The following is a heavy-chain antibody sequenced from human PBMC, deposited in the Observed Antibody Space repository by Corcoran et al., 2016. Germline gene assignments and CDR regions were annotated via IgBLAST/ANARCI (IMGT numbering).Heavy chain of an antibody. CDR1: GYSFTTYW. D-gene: IGHD6-19*01. CDR3: ARPPRTGQVAGHDAFDI. CDR2: IYPGDSDT. V-gene: IGHV5-51*01. Sequence: EVQLVQSGAEVKQPGESLKISWKGSGYSFTTYWNGWGRQMPGKGLEWLGIIYPGDSDTRYSPSFQGQVIISADKSISTAYLQWKSLKASDTAMYYCARPPRTGQVAGHDAFDIWGHGTMVTVSS. J-gene: IGHJ3*02.